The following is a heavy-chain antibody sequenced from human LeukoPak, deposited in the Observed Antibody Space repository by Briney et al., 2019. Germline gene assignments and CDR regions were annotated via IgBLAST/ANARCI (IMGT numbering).Heavy chain of an antibody. J-gene: IGHJ3*02. CDR1: GFTVSSNY. V-gene: IGHV3-53*01. CDR2: IYSGGTT. Sequence: PGGSQRLSCAASGFTVSSNYMSWVRQSPGKGLEWVSVIYSGGTTYYADSVMGRFTISRDISKNTLYLQMNSLRAEDTAVYYCARESLLRGIITGAFDIWGQGTKVTVSS. D-gene: IGHD3-10*01. CDR3: ARESLLRGIITGAFDI.